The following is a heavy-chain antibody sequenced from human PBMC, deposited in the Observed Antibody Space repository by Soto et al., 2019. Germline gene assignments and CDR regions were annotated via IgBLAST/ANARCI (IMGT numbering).Heavy chain of an antibody. Sequence: QVQLVQSGAEVKKPGASVKVSCKASGYTFTSYGISWVRQAPGQGLEWMGWISAYNGNTNYAQKLQGRVTRTTDTSTSTAYMELRSLRSDDTAVYYCARDSRFGVVIIEGYYYYGMDVWGQGTTVTVSS. CDR3: ARDSRFGVVIIEGYYYYGMDV. CDR1: GYTFTSYG. J-gene: IGHJ6*02. D-gene: IGHD3-3*01. V-gene: IGHV1-18*01. CDR2: ISAYNGNT.